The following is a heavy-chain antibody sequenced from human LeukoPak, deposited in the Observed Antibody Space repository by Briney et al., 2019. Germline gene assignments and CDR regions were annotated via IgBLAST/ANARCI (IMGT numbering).Heavy chain of an antibody. J-gene: IGHJ4*02. Sequence: SETLSLTCTVSGGSISGYYWMWIRQPPGKGLEWIGYIHYTGSTNYSPSLKSRVTMSVDTSKNQFSLNLNSVTAADTAVYFCTRETPGMGHFDSWGQGTPVTVSS. V-gene: IGHV4-59*08. CDR2: IHYTGST. D-gene: IGHD6-13*01. CDR3: TRETPGMGHFDS. CDR1: GGSISGYY.